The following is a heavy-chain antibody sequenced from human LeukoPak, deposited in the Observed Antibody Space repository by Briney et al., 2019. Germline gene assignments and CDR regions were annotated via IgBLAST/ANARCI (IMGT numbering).Heavy chain of an antibody. CDR1: GGSFSGYH. D-gene: IGHD3-3*01. CDR2: INHSGST. Sequence: SETLSLTCAVYGGSFSGYHWSWIRQPPGKGLEWIGEINHSGSTNYNPSLKSRVTISVDTSKNQFSLKLSSVTAADTAVYYCARLRAHYFRVGADWFDPWGQGTLVTVSS. J-gene: IGHJ5*02. CDR3: ARLRAHYFRVGADWFDP. V-gene: IGHV4-34*01.